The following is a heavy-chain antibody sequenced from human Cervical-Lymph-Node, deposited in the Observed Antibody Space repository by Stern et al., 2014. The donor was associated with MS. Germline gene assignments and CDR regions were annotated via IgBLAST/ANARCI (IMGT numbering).Heavy chain of an antibody. D-gene: IGHD5-18*01. J-gene: IGHJ4*02. CDR2: ISSDGSNE. V-gene: IGHV3-30*09. Sequence: DQLVESGGGVVQPGRSQRLSCAVSGVTFSSRAMHWVRQAPGKGLEWVAVISSDGSNESYADSVKGRFAISRDNSQNTLYLQMNNLRPEDTAMYYCASNTYSYGYGVDDWGPGTLVTVSS. CDR1: GVTFSSRA. CDR3: ASNTYSYGYGVDD.